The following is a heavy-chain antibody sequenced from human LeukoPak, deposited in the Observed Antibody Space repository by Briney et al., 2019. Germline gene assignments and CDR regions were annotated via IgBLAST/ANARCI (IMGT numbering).Heavy chain of an antibody. J-gene: IGHJ4*02. D-gene: IGHD3-16*02. Sequence: GGSLRLSCAASGFTFSVYAMAWVRQAPGKRLEWVSAISASGGTTYYADSVKGRFTVSRDNSMSTLYLQMNSLRAEDTAVYYCARGQGGVMITFGGVIVFDYRGQGTLVPVSS. CDR1: GFTFSVYA. CDR2: ISASGGTT. CDR3: ARGQGGVMITFGGVIVFDY. V-gene: IGHV3-23*01.